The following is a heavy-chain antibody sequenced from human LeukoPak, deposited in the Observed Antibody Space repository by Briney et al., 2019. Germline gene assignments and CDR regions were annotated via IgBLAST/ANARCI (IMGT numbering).Heavy chain of an antibody. D-gene: IGHD1-26*01. V-gene: IGHV1-2*02. J-gene: IGHJ6*03. CDR3: ARDTGRYYYYYTDV. Sequence: GASVKVSCKASGYTFTGYYMHWVRQAPGQGLEWMGWINPNSGGTNYAQKFQGRVTMTRDTSISTAYMELSRLRSDDTAVYYCARDTGRYYYYYTDVWGKGTTVTVSS. CDR1: GYTFTGYY. CDR2: INPNSGGT.